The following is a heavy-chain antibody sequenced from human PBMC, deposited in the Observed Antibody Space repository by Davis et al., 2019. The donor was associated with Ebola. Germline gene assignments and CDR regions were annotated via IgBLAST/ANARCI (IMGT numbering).Heavy chain of an antibody. V-gene: IGHV3-7*01. J-gene: IGHJ3*02. CDR1: GFTFRSYW. CDR3: ARDSSIAARQSDAFDI. D-gene: IGHD6-6*01. Sequence: GEFLKISCAASGFTFRSYWMSWVRQAPGKGLEWVANIKQDGSEKYYVDSVKGRFTISRDNAKNSLYLQMNSLRDEDTAVYYCARDSSIAARQSDAFDIWGQGTMVTVSS. CDR2: IKQDGSEK.